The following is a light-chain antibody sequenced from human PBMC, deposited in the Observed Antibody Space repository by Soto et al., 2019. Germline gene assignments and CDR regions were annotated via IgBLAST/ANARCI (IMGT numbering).Light chain of an antibody. Sequence: EIVLTQSPATLSLSPGEMATLSCRASHFIGSSVAWYQQKPGQAPRLLIYGESNRATGIPDRFSGSGSGTDFTLTISRLEPEDFAVYYCKQYGSSGTVGKGNKVDI. CDR3: KQYGSSGT. V-gene: IGKV3-20*01. CDR2: GES. J-gene: IGKJ1*01. CDR1: HFIGSS.